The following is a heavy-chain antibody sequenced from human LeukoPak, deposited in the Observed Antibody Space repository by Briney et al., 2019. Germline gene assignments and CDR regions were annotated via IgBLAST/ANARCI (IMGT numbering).Heavy chain of an antibody. D-gene: IGHD3-9*01. Sequence: GGSLRLSCAASGFTVSVYSMGWIRQAPGKGLEWVSDISSSGSTIYYADSVKGRFTISRDNAKNSLYLQMNSLIAEDTAVYYCARESYVILTGYAYAFNISGQGTTVTAPS. J-gene: IGHJ3*02. CDR3: ARESYVILTGYAYAFNI. CDR2: ISSSGSTI. V-gene: IGHV3-11*01. CDR1: GFTVSVYS.